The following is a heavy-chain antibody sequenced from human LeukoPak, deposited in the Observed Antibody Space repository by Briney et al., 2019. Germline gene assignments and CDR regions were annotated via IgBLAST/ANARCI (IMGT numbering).Heavy chain of an antibody. CDR3: ARGYYDSSGYYQSPIFDY. Sequence: PSETLSLTCAVYGGSFSGYYWSWIRQPPGKGLEWIGSIYYSGSTYYTPSLKSRVTISVDTSKNQFSLKLNSVTAADTAVYYCARGYYDSSGYYQSPIFDYWGQGTLVTVSS. CDR2: IYYSGST. CDR1: GGSFSGYY. J-gene: IGHJ4*02. D-gene: IGHD3-22*01. V-gene: IGHV4-34*01.